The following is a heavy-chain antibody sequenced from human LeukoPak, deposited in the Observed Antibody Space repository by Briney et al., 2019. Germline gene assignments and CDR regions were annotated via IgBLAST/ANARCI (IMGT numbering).Heavy chain of an antibody. CDR2: INPSGGST. V-gene: IGHV1-46*01. J-gene: IGHJ4*02. CDR3: ARAGWERISARPAYFDY. Sequence: GASVKVSCKASGYTFTSYYMHWVRQAPGQGLEWMGIINPSGGSTSYAQKFQGRVTMTRDTSTSTVYMELSSLRSEDTAVYYCARAGWERISARPAYFDYWGQGTLVTVSS. D-gene: IGHD1-26*01. CDR1: GYTFTSYY.